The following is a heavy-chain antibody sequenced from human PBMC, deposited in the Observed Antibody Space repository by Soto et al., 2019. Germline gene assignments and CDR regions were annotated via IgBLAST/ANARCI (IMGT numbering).Heavy chain of an antibody. V-gene: IGHV5-51*01. CDR2: IYPGDSDT. J-gene: IGHJ5*02. CDR3: ARQEGYDSSRNWFDP. CDR1: GYSFTPYW. D-gene: IGHD3-22*01. Sequence: PGESLNSSCKGSGYSFTPYWIGWVRQMPGKGLEWMGIIYPGDSDTRYSPSFQGQVTISADKSISTAYLQWSSLKASDTAMYYCARQEGYDSSRNWFDPWGQGTLVTVSS.